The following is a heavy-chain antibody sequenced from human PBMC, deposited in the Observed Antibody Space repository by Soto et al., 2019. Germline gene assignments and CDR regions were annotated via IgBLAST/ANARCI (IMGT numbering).Heavy chain of an antibody. V-gene: IGHV1-69*06. J-gene: IGHJ4*02. D-gene: IGHD3-22*01. CDR1: GGTFSSYA. Sequence: QVQLVQSGAEVKKPGSSVKVSCTASGGTFSSYAISWVRQAPGQGLEWMGGIIPIFGTANYAQKFQGRVTITADKSTSTAYMELSSLRSEDTAVYYCARSSYYDSSGYLNPYFDYWGQGTLVTVSS. CDR2: IIPIFGTA. CDR3: ARSSYYDSSGYLNPYFDY.